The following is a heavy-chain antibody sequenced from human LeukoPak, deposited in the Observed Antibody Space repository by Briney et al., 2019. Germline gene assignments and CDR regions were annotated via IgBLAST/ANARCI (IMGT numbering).Heavy chain of an antibody. CDR1: GFTFSSYE. CDR2: IGSSAGSI. V-gene: IGHV3-48*03. CDR3: ARETAHCGGDCYDY. J-gene: IGHJ4*02. D-gene: IGHD2-21*01. Sequence: PGGSLRLSCAASGFTFSSYEFNWVRQAPGKGLEWISYIGSSAGSIYYADSVRGRFTTSRDNAKNSPYLQMSNLRAEDTAVYYCARETAHCGGDCYDYWGQGTLVTVSS.